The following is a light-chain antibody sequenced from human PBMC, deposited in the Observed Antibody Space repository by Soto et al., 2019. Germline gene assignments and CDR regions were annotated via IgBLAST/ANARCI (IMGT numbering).Light chain of an antibody. CDR2: LGS. CDR1: QSLLHSNGYNC. CDR3: LQALQIRT. V-gene: IGKV2-28*01. J-gene: IGKJ2*01. Sequence: DLVMTQSPLSLSVTPGEPASISCRASQSLLHSNGYNCLDWYLQKPGQSPQLLIYLGSTRASGVPDRFSGSGSGTDFTLKISRVEAEDAGVYYCLQALQIRTFGQGTKLEIK.